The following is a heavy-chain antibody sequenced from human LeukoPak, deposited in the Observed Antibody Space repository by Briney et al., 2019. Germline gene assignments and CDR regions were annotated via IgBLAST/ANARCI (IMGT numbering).Heavy chain of an antibody. CDR1: GYTFTSYG. V-gene: IGHV1-18*01. D-gene: IGHD1-26*01. CDR3: ARGYAQWELLVDYYGMDV. J-gene: IGHJ6*02. Sequence: ASVKVSCKASGYTFTSYGISWVRQAPGQGLEGMGWISAYNGNTNYAQKLQGRVTMTTDTSTSTAYMELRSLRSDDTAVYYCARGYAQWELLVDYYGMDVWGQGTTVTVSS. CDR2: ISAYNGNT.